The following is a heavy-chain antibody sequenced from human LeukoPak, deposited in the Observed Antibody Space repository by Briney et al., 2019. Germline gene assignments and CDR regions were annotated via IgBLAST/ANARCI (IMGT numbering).Heavy chain of an antibody. Sequence: GGSLRLSCAASGFTFSSYAMHWVRQAPGKGLEWVAVISYDGSNKYYADSVKGRFTISRDNSKNTLYLQMNSLRAEDTAVYYCARGPYSSSWSAGYWGQGTLVTVSS. CDR3: ARGPYSSSWSAGY. CDR2: ISYDGSNK. V-gene: IGHV3-30-3*01. D-gene: IGHD6-13*01. J-gene: IGHJ4*02. CDR1: GFTFSSYA.